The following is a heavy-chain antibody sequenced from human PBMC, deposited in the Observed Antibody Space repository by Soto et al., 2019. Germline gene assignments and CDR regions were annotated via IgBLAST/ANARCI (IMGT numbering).Heavy chain of an antibody. CDR2: IYPGDSDT. CDR1: GYSFTSYW. J-gene: IGHJ4*02. CDR3: ARVYGVGDATVRFDY. D-gene: IGHD4-17*01. Sequence: GESLKISCKGSGYSFTSYWIGWVRQMPGKGLEWMGIIYPGDSDTRYSPSLQGQVTISADKSISTAYLQWSSLKASDTAMYYCARVYGVGDATVRFDYWGQGTLVTVSS. V-gene: IGHV5-51*01.